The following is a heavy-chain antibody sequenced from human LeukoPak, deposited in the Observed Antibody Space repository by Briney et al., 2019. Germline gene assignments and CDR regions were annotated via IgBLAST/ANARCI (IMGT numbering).Heavy chain of an antibody. Sequence: SQTLSLTCAISGDSVSSNSAAWNWSRQSPSRGLEWLGRTYYRSKWYNDYAVSVKSRITINPDTSKNQCSLQLNSVTPEDTAVYYCARASGPWFDPWGQGTLVTVSS. J-gene: IGHJ5*02. D-gene: IGHD1-26*01. CDR2: TYYRSKWYN. CDR3: ARASGPWFDP. CDR1: GDSVSSNSAA. V-gene: IGHV6-1*01.